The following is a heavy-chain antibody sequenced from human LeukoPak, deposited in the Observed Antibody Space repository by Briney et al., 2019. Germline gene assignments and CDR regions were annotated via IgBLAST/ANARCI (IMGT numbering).Heavy chain of an antibody. CDR1: GFTFSGYS. CDR2: ISSSTSYI. CDR3: ARATGAYSYGAWAFDI. Sequence: GGSLRLSCAASGFTFSGYSMNWVRQAPGKGLEWVSSISSSTSYIFYADSMKGRFTISRDNFKDTLYLQMNSLRPEDTAVYYCARATGAYSYGAWAFDIWGQGTMVTVSS. D-gene: IGHD5-18*01. V-gene: IGHV3-21*01. J-gene: IGHJ3*02.